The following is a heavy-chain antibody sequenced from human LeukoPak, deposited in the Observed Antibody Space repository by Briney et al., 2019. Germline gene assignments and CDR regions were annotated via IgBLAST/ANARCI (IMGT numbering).Heavy chain of an antibody. Sequence: SETLSLTCSVSGGPISSYYWSWIRQPPGKGLEWIGYIYYSGSTNKNASRKSRVTISEDTPKNQFSLKLSSVTAADTAVYYCARDPGSSSWYGHWYGMDVWGQGTTVTVSS. CDR1: GGPISSYY. CDR3: ARDPGSSSWYGHWYGMDV. V-gene: IGHV4-59*01. CDR2: IYYSGST. D-gene: IGHD6-13*01. J-gene: IGHJ6*02.